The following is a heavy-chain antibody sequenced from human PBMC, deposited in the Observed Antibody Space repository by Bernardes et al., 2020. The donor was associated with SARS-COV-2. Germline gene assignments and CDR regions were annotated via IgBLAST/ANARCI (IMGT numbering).Heavy chain of an antibody. V-gene: IGHV4-39*01. CDR1: GGSISSTSHY. CDR3: ARQGDMFDFWSGFPYFFDS. CDR2: IYYSGIT. D-gene: IGHD3-3*01. Sequence: SETLSLTCTVSGGSISSTSHYWGWIRQPPGKGLEWLGSIYYSGITYYNPSLQSRVTISVDTSKNQFSLKLLTSVTATDTAMYYCARQGDMFDFWSGFPYFFDSWGRGTLVTVSS. J-gene: IGHJ4*02.